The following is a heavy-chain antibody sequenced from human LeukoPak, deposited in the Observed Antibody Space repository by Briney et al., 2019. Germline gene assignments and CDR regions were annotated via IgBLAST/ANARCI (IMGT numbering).Heavy chain of an antibody. Sequence: GGSLRLSCAASGFTFSSYAMSWVRQAPGKGLEWVSAISGSGGSTYYADPVKGRFTISRDNSKNTLYLQMNSLRAEDTAVYYCAKEIGYTVVYYYYMDVWGKGTTVTVSS. CDR1: GFTFSSYA. V-gene: IGHV3-23*01. CDR2: ISGSGGST. CDR3: AKEIGYTVVYYYYMDV. D-gene: IGHD3-16*02. J-gene: IGHJ6*03.